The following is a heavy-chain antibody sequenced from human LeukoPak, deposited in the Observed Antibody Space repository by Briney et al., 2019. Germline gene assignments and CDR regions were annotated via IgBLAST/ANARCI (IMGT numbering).Heavy chain of an antibody. CDR2: IIPIFGTA. J-gene: IGHJ6*03. CDR1: GGTFSSYA. D-gene: IGHD5-12*01. V-gene: IGHV1-69*13. CDR3: ARDRGSGYPRAPYYYYYYMDV. Sequence: SVKVSCKASGGTFSSYAISWVRQAPGQGLEWMGGIIPIFGTANYAQKFQGRVTITADESTSTAYMELSSLRSEDTAVYYCARDRGSGYPRAPYYYYYYMDVWGKGTTVTISS.